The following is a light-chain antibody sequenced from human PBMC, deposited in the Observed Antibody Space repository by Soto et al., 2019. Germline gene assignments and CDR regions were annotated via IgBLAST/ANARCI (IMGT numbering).Light chain of an antibody. CDR3: QQYNSYSPLT. Sequence: DIQMTQSPSTLSASVGDRVTITCRASQSISSWLAWYQQKPGKALKLLIYKASGLESGVPSRFSGSGSGTDFTLTINSLQPDDFATYYCQQYNSYSPLTFGGGTKVDIK. V-gene: IGKV1-5*03. CDR1: QSISSW. CDR2: KAS. J-gene: IGKJ4*01.